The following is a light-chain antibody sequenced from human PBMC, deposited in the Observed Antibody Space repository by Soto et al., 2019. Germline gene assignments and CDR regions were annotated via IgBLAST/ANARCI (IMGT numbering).Light chain of an antibody. CDR1: SSDVGSYNR. J-gene: IGLJ1*01. CDR3: TSYTSSSTYV. V-gene: IGLV2-18*02. Sequence: QSVLTQPPSVSGSPGQSVTISCTGTSSDVGSYNRVSWYQQPPGTAPQLMIYEVSNRPSGVPDRFSGSKSGNTASLTISGLRAEDEADYYCTSYTSSSTYVFGTGTKSPS. CDR2: EVS.